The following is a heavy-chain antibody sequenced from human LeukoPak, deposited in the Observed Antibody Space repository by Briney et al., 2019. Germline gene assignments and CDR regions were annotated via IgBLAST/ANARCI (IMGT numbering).Heavy chain of an antibody. J-gene: IGHJ4*02. Sequence: GRSLRLSCAASGFTFSSYGMHWVRQAPGKGLELVAVISNDGSNKYYVDSVKGRFTISRDNSKNTLYLQMNSLRAEDTAVYYCAKDRDFVVVPDAINYWGQGTLVTVSS. CDR1: GFTFSSYG. V-gene: IGHV3-30*18. CDR2: ISNDGSNK. D-gene: IGHD2-2*01. CDR3: AKDRDFVVVPDAINY.